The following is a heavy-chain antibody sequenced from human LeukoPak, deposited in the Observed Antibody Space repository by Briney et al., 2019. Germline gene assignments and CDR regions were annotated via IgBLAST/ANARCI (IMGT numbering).Heavy chain of an antibody. V-gene: IGHV1-46*01. CDR1: GYTFTSYY. J-gene: IGHJ6*02. Sequence: ASVKVSCKASGYTFTSYYMHWVRQAPGQGLEWMGIINPSGGSTSYAQKFQGRVTMTRDTSTSTVYMELSSLRSEDTAVYYCARGPPYDILTGYYYYYYYYGMDVWGQGTTVTVSS. D-gene: IGHD3-9*01. CDR2: INPSGGST. CDR3: ARGPPYDILTGYYYYYYYYGMDV.